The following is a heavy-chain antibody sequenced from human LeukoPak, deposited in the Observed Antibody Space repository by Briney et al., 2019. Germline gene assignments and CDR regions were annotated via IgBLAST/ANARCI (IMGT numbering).Heavy chain of an antibody. D-gene: IGHD3-9*01. V-gene: IGHV1-58*01. CDR1: GFTFTSSA. J-gene: IGHJ4*02. Sequence: GASVKVSCKASGFTFTSSAVQWVRQARGQRLEWIGWIVFGSGNTNYAQKFQERVTITRDMSTSTAYMELSSLRSEDTAVYYCAAAYYDILAGYFFVFDYWGQGTLVTVSS. CDR3: AAAYYDILAGYFFVFDY. CDR2: IVFGSGNT.